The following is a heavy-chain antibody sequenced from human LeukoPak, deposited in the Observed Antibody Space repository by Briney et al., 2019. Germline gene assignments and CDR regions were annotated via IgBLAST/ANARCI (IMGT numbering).Heavy chain of an antibody. CDR3: ATRYFDWLTLDY. V-gene: IGHV4-39*01. CDR1: GGSISSSSYY. Sequence: PSETLSLTCTVSGGSISSSSYYWGWIRQPPGKGLEWIGSIYYSGSTYYNPSLKSRVTISVDTSKNQFSLKLSSVTAADTAVYYCATRYFDWLTLDYWGQGTLVTVSS. J-gene: IGHJ4*02. CDR2: IYYSGST. D-gene: IGHD3-9*01.